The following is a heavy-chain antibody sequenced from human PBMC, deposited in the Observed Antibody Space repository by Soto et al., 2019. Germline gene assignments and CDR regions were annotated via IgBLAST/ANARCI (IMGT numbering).Heavy chain of an antibody. V-gene: IGHV1-18*01. Sequence: QVQLVQSGAEVKKPGASVKVSCKASGYTFTSFGISWLRQAPGQGLEWMGWISTYNGNTNYAQKLQVRLIMTTDTSTNPAYMELMSLRSDVTAVYFCARGLGRFGDVLGYFDSWGQGTLVTVSS. D-gene: IGHD3-10*01. CDR1: GYTFTSFG. CDR2: ISTYNGNT. J-gene: IGHJ4*02. CDR3: ARGLGRFGDVLGYFDS.